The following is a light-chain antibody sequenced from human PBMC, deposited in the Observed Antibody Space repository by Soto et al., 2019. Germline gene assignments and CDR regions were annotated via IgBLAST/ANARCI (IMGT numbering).Light chain of an antibody. V-gene: IGLV2-8*01. CDR1: SSDIGGYDY. Sequence: QSVLTQPPSASGSPGQSVTISCTGTSSDIGGYDYVSWYQQHPGKAPKLIIYEVSKRPSGVPDRFSGSKSGNTASLTVSGLQAADEADYYCSSYAGSNNVVFAGGTKLTVL. J-gene: IGLJ3*02. CDR3: SSYAGSNNVV. CDR2: EVS.